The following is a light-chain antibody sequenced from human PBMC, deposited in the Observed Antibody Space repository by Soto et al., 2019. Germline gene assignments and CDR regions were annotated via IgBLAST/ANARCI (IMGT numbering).Light chain of an antibody. CDR2: DAS. CDR1: PSVSSY. V-gene: IGKV3-11*01. CDR3: QQRSNWPT. J-gene: IGKJ4*01. Sequence: EIVLTQSPATLSLSPGERATLSCRASPSVSSYLAWYQQKPGQAPRLLLYDASNGATGIPARFSGSGSGPDFTPTISSLEPEDFAVYYCQQRSNWPTFGGGTKVEIK.